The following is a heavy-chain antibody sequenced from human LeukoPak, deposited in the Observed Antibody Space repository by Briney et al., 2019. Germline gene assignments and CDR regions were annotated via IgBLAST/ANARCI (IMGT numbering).Heavy chain of an antibody. CDR2: ISGGGDIT. V-gene: IGHV3-23*01. Sequence: GGSLRLSCAASGFNFANHAMSWVRQTAGKGLEWVSAISGGGDITYYADSVKGRFTISRDSSKDTLFLQMHSLRPGDTAVYYCVREDTPATANYWGQGTLVTISS. CDR3: VREDTPATANY. D-gene: IGHD2-21*02. CDR1: GFNFANHA. J-gene: IGHJ4*02.